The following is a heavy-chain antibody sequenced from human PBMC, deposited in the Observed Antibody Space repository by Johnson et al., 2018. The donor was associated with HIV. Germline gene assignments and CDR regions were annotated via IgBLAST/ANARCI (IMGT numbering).Heavy chain of an antibody. CDR3: AREGEVERRNLHAFDI. D-gene: IGHD1-26*01. CDR1: GFTFSDYY. V-gene: IGHV3-30-3*01. CDR2: ISYDGSNK. J-gene: IGHJ3*02. Sequence: QVQLVESGGGLVKPGGSLRLSCAASGFTFSDYYMSWIRQAPGKGLEWVAVISYDGSNKYYADSVKGRFTISRDNSKNTLYLQMNSLRAEDTALYYCAREGEVERRNLHAFDIWGEGTMVTVSS.